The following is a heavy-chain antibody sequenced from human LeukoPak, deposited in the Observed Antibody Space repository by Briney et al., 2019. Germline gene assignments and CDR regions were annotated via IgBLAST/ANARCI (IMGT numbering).Heavy chain of an antibody. CDR1: GFTFSSYG. CDR3: AKAPSRYSSGWYEGIDY. Sequence: PGRSLRLSCAASGFTFSSYGMHWVRQAPGKGLEWLTVISYDGNNKYYADAVKGRFTISRDNSKNTLYLQMNSLRAEDTAVYYCAKAPSRYSSGWYEGIDYWGQGTLVTVSS. V-gene: IGHV3-30*18. J-gene: IGHJ4*02. D-gene: IGHD6-19*01. CDR2: ISYDGNNK.